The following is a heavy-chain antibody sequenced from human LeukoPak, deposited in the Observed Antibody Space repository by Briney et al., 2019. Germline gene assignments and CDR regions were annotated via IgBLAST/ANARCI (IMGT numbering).Heavy chain of an antibody. CDR2: MSNSGENT. Sequence: GRSLRLSCAASGFTFSSYSMQWVRQTPGKGLEWVGIMSNSGENTFYGEAVKGRFTISRDNSQNTLYLQMNSLRAEDTAVYYCARDFPASVNGGYYYYMDVWGKGTTVTISS. V-gene: IGHV3-33*05. D-gene: IGHD7-27*01. CDR3: ARDFPASVNGGYYYYMDV. J-gene: IGHJ6*03. CDR1: GFTFSSYS.